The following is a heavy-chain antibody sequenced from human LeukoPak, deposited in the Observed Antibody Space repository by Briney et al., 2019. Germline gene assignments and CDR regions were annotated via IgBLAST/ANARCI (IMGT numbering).Heavy chain of an antibody. J-gene: IGHJ4*02. D-gene: IGHD6-25*01. V-gene: IGHV3-23*01. CDR2: MTTSVSTSVCGT. CDR3: ARDSDRSDDVDS. Sequence: GGSLTLSCAASGFTFSAYAMSWVRQAPGKGLEWVSTMTTSVSTSVCGTYYADAVNSRCTIARDNSKNTLYLQRDSLRAENTAVYYCARDSDRSDDVDSWGQGTLVTVSS. CDR1: GFTFSAYA.